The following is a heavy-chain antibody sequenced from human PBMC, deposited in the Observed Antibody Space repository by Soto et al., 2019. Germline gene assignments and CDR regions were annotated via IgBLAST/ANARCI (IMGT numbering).Heavy chain of an antibody. CDR1: GYTFSTYY. J-gene: IGHJ4*02. D-gene: IGHD1-26*01. Sequence: QVQLVQSGAEVKKPGASVKVSCKASGYTFSTYYIHWVRQAPGQGLEWTGIINPSGGSTSYAQKFQGRVTMTRDTSTSTVYMELRSLRSEGTAVYYCVREYGGSYRYFDSWGQGTLVTVSS. CDR2: INPSGGST. CDR3: VREYGGSYRYFDS. V-gene: IGHV1-46*03.